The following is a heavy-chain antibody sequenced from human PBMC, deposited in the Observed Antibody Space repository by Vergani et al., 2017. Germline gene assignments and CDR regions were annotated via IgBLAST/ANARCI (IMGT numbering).Heavy chain of an antibody. CDR3: AKVGRSEVAGTFGAFDI. Sequence: EVQLVETGGGLIQPGGSLRLSCAASGFTFSDYYMSWVRQAPGKGLEWVSTLSASDRRTHYADSVKGRFTISRDISKNTLFLHMNSLRPEDTAVYYCAKVGRSEVAGTFGAFDIWGQGTMVTVSS. CDR2: LSASDRRT. J-gene: IGHJ3*02. CDR1: GFTFSDYY. V-gene: IGHV3-23*04. D-gene: IGHD6-19*01.